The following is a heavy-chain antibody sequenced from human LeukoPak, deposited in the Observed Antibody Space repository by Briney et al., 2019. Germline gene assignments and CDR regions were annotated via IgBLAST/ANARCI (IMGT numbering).Heavy chain of an antibody. J-gene: IGHJ4*02. D-gene: IGHD6-19*01. CDR3: ARVKEEYSSGWYMIFDY. Sequence: SETLSLTCTVSGGSISSYYWSWIRQPPGKGLEWIGYIYYGGSTNYNPSLKSRVTISVDTSKNQFSLKLSSVTAADTAVYYCARVKEEYSSGWYMIFDYWGQGTLVTVSS. CDR1: GGSISSYY. V-gene: IGHV4-59*01. CDR2: IYYGGST.